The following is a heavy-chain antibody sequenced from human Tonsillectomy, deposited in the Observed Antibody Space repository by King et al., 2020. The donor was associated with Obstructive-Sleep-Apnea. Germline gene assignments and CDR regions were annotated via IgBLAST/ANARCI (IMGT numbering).Heavy chain of an antibody. J-gene: IGHJ4*02. Sequence: HVQLVESGGGVVQPGRSLRLSCAASGFTFSYYAMHWVRQDPGKGLEWVAGISYDGSNKDYADSVKGRFTISRDNSKNTLFLQMNSLRPEDTAVYYCARDRWELQASFSFDYWGQGTLVTVSS. V-gene: IGHV3-30*04. CDR1: GFTFSYYA. CDR2: ISYDGSNK. CDR3: ARDRWELQASFSFDY. D-gene: IGHD1-26*01.